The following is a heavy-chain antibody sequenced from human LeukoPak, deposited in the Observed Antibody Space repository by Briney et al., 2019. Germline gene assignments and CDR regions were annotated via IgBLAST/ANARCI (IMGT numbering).Heavy chain of an antibody. CDR3: AKVAGKDGFKDYQDF. V-gene: IGHV3-23*01. J-gene: IGHJ4*02. CDR2: ISNSGDRT. Sequence: GGSLRLSCAASGFTFRNSASSWIRQAPGKGLEWVSTISNSGDRTLYADSVKGRFLISRDNSKNSQFLQMYNLRAEDTAVYFCAKVAGKDGFKDYQDFLGQGTLVTVSS. CDR1: GFTFRNSA. D-gene: IGHD5-24*01.